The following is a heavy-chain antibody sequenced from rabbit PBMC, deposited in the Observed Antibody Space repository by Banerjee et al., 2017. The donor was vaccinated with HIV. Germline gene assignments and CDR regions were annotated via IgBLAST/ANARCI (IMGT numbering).Heavy chain of an antibody. CDR3: ARDDVSGDGYSYKL. CDR2: IYTSSAGT. D-gene: IGHD1-1*01. Sequence: QSLEESGGDLVKPGASLTLTCTASGFSFSSSYYMCWVRQAPGKGLEWIACIYTSSAGTYYASWAKGRFTISKTSSTTVTLQMTSLTAADTATYFCARDDVSGDGYSYKLWGPGTLVTVS. J-gene: IGHJ4*01. CDR1: GFSFSSSYY. V-gene: IGHV1S40*01.